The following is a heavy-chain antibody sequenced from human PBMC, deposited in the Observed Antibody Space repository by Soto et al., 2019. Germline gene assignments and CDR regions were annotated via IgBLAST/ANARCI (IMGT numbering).Heavy chain of an antibody. J-gene: IGHJ4*01. D-gene: IGHD6-19*01. CDR2: INYTGTT. V-gene: IGHV4-34*01. Sequence: SETLAPTCAVNGGSFSGYSWTWIRQGPGKGLDWIGEINYTGTTNYSPSLKSRVTLSVDTSKNQFSLELRSVSAADTAVYYCAREGGSGWYYYDYWGHGTLLTVSS. CDR1: GGSFSGYS. CDR3: AREGGSGWYYYDY.